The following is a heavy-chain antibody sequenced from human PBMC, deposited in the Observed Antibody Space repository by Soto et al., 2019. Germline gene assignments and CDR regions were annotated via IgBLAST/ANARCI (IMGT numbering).Heavy chain of an antibody. CDR2: ISSNGGST. CDR3: AREGYCSSTSFYSFDY. V-gene: IGHV3-64*01. D-gene: IGHD2-2*01. CDR1: GFTFSYYA. Sequence: EVQLVESGGGLVQPGGSLRLSCAASGFTFSYYAMHWVRQAPGKGLEYVSAISSNGGSTYYANSVKGRFTISRDNSKNTLYLQMGSLRAEDMAVYYCAREGYCSSTSFYSFDYWGQGTLVTVSS. J-gene: IGHJ4*02.